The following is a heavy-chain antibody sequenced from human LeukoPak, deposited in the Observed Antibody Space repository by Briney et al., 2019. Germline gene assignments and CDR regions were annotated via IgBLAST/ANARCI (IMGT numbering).Heavy chain of an antibody. CDR2: IYYSGST. J-gene: IGHJ4*02. CDR1: GGSISSYY. D-gene: IGHD5-18*01. Sequence: SETLSLTCTVSGGSISSYYWSWIRQPPGKGLEWIGYIYYSGSTNYNPSLKSRVTISVDTSKNQFSLKLSSVTAADTAVYYCARIPPNSYGDDYWGQGTLVTVSS. V-gene: IGHV4-59*08. CDR3: ARIPPNSYGDDY.